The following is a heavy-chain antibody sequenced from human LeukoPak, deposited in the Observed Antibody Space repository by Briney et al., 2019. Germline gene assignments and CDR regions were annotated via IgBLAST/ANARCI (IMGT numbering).Heavy chain of an antibody. J-gene: IGHJ4*02. V-gene: IGHV5-51*01. CDR3: ARRRDLYSGSYYPFDY. D-gene: IGHD1-26*01. Sequence: GESLKISCKGSGYSFNNYWIGWVRQMPGKGLKWMGIIYPGDSDARYSPSFQGQVTLSADKSISTAYLQWSRLKASDTAMYYCARRRDLYSGSYYPFDYWGQGTLVTVSS. CDR2: IYPGDSDA. CDR1: GYSFNNYW.